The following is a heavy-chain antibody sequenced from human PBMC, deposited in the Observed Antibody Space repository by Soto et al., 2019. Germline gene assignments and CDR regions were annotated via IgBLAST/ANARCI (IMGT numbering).Heavy chain of an antibody. CDR3: AKGRRYYYYYGVDV. Sequence: EVQLLESGGGLVQPGGSLRLSCAASGFTFSSCAMGWVRQAPGKGLEWVSDIIDSGGSTYYADSVKGRFTISRDNSKRTLYLQMNSLRDEDTALYYCAKGRRYYYYYGVDVWGQGTTVTVSS. CDR1: GFTFSSCA. V-gene: IGHV3-23*01. CDR2: IIDSGGST. J-gene: IGHJ6*02.